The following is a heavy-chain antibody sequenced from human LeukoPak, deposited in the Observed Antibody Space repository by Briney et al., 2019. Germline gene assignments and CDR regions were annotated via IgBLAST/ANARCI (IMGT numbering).Heavy chain of an antibody. J-gene: IGHJ4*02. CDR1: AFTFSNYG. CDR3: AKDFNWGYSNY. V-gene: IGHV3-48*01. CDR2: ISSTSTTK. D-gene: IGHD7-27*01. Sequence: GSLRLSCAASAFTFSNYGMNWVRQTPGKGLEWVSYISSTSTTKSYADSVKGRFTISRDNSKNTLYLQMNSLRAEDTAEYYCAKDFNWGYSNYWGQGTLVTVSS.